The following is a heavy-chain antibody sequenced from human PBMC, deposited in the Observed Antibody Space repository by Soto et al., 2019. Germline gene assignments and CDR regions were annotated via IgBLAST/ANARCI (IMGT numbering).Heavy chain of an antibody. Sequence: SETLSLTCAVYGGSFSGYYWSWIRQPPGKGLEWIGEINHSGSTNYNPSLKSRVTISVDTSKNQFSLKLSSVTAADTAVYYCARIAAAGTAGDYYYRMDVWGQGTTVTVSS. CDR3: ARIAAAGTAGDYYYRMDV. CDR2: INHSGST. J-gene: IGHJ6*02. CDR1: GGSFSGYY. D-gene: IGHD6-13*01. V-gene: IGHV4-34*01.